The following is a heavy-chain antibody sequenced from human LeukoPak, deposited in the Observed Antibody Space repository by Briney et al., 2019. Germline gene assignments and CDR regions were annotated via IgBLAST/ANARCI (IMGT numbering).Heavy chain of an antibody. V-gene: IGHV3-30*04. D-gene: IGHD2-8*02. J-gene: IGHJ6*02. CDR1: GFTFSSYA. CDR2: ISYDGSNK. CDR3: ARDSRVLGMDV. Sequence: GGSLRLSCAASGFTFSSYAMHWVRQAPGKGLEWVAVISYDGSNKYYADSVKGRFTISRDNSKNTLYLQMNSLRAEDTAVYYCARDSRVLGMDVWGQGTTVTISS.